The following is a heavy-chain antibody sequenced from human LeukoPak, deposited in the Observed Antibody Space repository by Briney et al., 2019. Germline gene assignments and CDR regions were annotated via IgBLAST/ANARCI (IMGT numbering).Heavy chain of an antibody. CDR2: ISAYNGNT. D-gene: IGHD3-10*01. J-gene: IGHJ5*02. CDR1: GYTFTSYG. Sequence: ASVKVSCKASGYTFTSYGISWVRQAPGQGLEWMGWISAYNGNTNYAQKLQGRVTMTTDTSTSTVYMELRSLRSDDTAVYYCARVELLSGLGYYYGSGSYYNSNWFDPWGQGTLVTVSS. V-gene: IGHV1-18*01. CDR3: ARVELLSGLGYYYGSGSYYNSNWFDP.